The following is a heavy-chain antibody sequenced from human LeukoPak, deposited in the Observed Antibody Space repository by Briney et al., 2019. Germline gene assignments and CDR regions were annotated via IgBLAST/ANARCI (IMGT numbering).Heavy chain of an antibody. Sequence: GGSLRLSCAASGFTFSNYGMHWVRQAPGKGLEWVAVISYDGSNKYYADSVKGRFTISRDNSKNTLYLQMNSLRAEDTAVYYCARDSGYDYFDYWGQGTLVTVSS. CDR1: GFTFSNYG. J-gene: IGHJ4*02. CDR2: ISYDGSNK. V-gene: IGHV3-30*03. D-gene: IGHD5-12*01. CDR3: ARDSGYDYFDY.